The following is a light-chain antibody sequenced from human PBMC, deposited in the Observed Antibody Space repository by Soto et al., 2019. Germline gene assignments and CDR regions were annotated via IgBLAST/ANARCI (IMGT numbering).Light chain of an antibody. Sequence: DLQLTQPASSLSAPVRDIVTITCRVSKSISSYVNWYQQKPGKAPKLLMYAESSLQSGVPSRFSGSGSGTDFTITITSLQPEDFATYYYQPRYSSPWTFGQGTKVEI. CDR2: AES. J-gene: IGKJ1*01. V-gene: IGKV1-39*01. CDR1: KSISSY. CDR3: QPRYSSPWT.